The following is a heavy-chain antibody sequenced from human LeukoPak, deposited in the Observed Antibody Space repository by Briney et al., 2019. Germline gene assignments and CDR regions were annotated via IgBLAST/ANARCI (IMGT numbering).Heavy chain of an antibody. CDR3: ATPANRDGYNKDAFDI. V-gene: IGHV4-59*01. CDR2: IYYSGST. CDR1: GGSISSYY. J-gene: IGHJ3*02. D-gene: IGHD5-24*01. Sequence: SETLSLTCTVSGGSISSYYWSWIRQPPGKGLEWIGYIYYSGSTNYNPSLKSRVTISVDTSKNQFSLKLSSVTAADTAVYYCATPANRDGYNKDAFDIWGQGTMVTV.